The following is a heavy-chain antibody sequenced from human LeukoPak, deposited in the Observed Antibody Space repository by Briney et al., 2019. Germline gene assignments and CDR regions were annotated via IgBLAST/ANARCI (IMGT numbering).Heavy chain of an antibody. V-gene: IGHV3-74*01. D-gene: IGHD2-2*01. CDR1: GFTFSSYW. CDR2: INSDGSIT. J-gene: IGHJ4*02. CDR3: ASSTQISKYADY. Sequence: GSLRLSCAASGFTFSSYWMHWVRQAPGKGLVWVSRINSDGSITTYADSVRGRFTISRDNAKSTLYLQMNSPRAEDTAVYYCASSTQISKYADYWGQGALVTVSS.